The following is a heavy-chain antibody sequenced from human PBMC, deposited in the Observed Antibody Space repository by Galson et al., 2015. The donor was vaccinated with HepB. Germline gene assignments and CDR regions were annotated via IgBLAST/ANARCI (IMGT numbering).Heavy chain of an antibody. D-gene: IGHD3-3*01. CDR3: ASRLTYYDFWSGYCQYYYYYYMDV. CDR1: GFTFSSYS. V-gene: IGHV3-48*01. J-gene: IGHJ6*03. CDR2: ISSSSSTI. Sequence: SLRLSCAASGFTFSSYSMNWVRQAPGKGLEWVSYISSSSSTIYYADSVKGRFTISRDNAKNSLYLQMNSLRAEDTAVYYCASRLTYYDFWSGYCQYYYYYYMDVWGKGTTVTVSS.